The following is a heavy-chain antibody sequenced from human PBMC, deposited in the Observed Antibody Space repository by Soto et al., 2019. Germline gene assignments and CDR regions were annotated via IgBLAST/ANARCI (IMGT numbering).Heavy chain of an antibody. CDR1: GYTLTELS. Sequence: ASVKVSCKVSGYTLTELSMHWVRQAPGKGLEWMGGFDPEGGETIYAQKFQGRVTMTEDTSTDTAYMELSSLRSEDTAVYYCAIRGYSGYEPIDYWGQGTLVTVSS. CDR2: FDPEGGET. CDR3: AIRGYSGYEPIDY. J-gene: IGHJ4*02. D-gene: IGHD5-12*01. V-gene: IGHV1-24*01.